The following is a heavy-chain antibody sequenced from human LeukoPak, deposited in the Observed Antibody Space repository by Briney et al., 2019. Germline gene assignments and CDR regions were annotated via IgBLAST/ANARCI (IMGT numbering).Heavy chain of an antibody. Sequence: SETLSLTCAVYGGSFSGYYWSWIRQPPGKGLEWIGEINHRGSANYNSSLKTRVTISVDTSRNQFSLNWSFVTAADTAVYYCARLGCTGGSCYSGAGYYYYGMDVWGQGTTVTVSS. V-gene: IGHV4-34*01. CDR2: INHRGSA. CDR3: ARLGCTGGSCYSGAGYYYYGMDV. CDR1: GGSFSGYY. D-gene: IGHD2-15*01. J-gene: IGHJ6*02.